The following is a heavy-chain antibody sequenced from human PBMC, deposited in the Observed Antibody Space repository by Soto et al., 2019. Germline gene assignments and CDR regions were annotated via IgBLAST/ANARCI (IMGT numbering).Heavy chain of an antibody. CDR2: ISGSGGST. V-gene: IGHV3-23*01. CDR3: AKRPNSYPKSFPADY. J-gene: IGHJ4*02. CDR1: GFTFSSYA. Sequence: PGGSLRLSCAASGFTFSSYAMSWVRQAPGKGLEWVSAISGSGGSTYYADSVKGRFTISRDNSKNTLYLQMNSLRAEDTAVYYCAKRPNSYPKSFPADYWGQGTLVTVSS. D-gene: IGHD2-21*01.